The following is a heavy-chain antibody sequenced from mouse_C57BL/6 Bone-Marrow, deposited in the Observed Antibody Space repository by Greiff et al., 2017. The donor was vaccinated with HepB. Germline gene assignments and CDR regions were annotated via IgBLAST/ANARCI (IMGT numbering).Heavy chain of an antibody. Sequence: DVKLVESGGDLVKPGGSLKLSCAASGFTFSSYGMSWVRQTPDKRLEWVATISSGGSYTYYPDSVKGRFTISRDNAKNTLYLQMSSLKSEDTAMYYCARLITTVVEYYFDYWGQGTTLTVSS. J-gene: IGHJ2*01. CDR3: ARLITTVVEYYFDY. CDR2: ISSGGSYT. D-gene: IGHD1-1*01. V-gene: IGHV5-6*02. CDR1: GFTFSSYG.